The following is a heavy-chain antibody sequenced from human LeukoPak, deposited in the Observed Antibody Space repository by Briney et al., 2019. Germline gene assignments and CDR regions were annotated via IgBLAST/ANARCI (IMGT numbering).Heavy chain of an antibody. CDR2: IIPILGIA. Sequence: SVKVSCKASVGTFSSYAISWVRQAPGQGLEWMGRIIPILGIANYAQKFQGRVTITADKSTSTAYMELSSLRSEDTAVYYCARDGVVRMTTVTYFDYWGQGTLVTVSS. D-gene: IGHD4-17*01. V-gene: IGHV1-69*04. J-gene: IGHJ4*02. CDR1: VGTFSSYA. CDR3: ARDGVVRMTTVTYFDY.